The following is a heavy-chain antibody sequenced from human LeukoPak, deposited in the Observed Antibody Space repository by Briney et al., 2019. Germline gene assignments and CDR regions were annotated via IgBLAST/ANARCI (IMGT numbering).Heavy chain of an antibody. V-gene: IGHV3-11*01. Sequence: GGSLILSCAASGFTFSDYYMSWIRKAAGGGLGWVSYISSSGSTIYYADSAKSRFTISRDNAKNSLYLQMNSLRAEDTAVYYCARRAGAAMYIDYWGQGTLVTVSS. D-gene: IGHD2-2*01. CDR2: ISSSGSTI. CDR1: GFTFSDYY. J-gene: IGHJ4*02. CDR3: ARRAGAAMYIDY.